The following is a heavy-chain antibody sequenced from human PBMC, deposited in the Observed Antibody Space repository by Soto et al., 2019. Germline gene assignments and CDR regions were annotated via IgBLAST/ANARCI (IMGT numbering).Heavy chain of an antibody. CDR3: AREGSGSYWGEARNYFDY. Sequence: QVQLVQSGAEVKKPGASVKVSCKASGYTFTGHYMHWVRQAPGQGLEWMGWIKPSSGDTNYAQKLQGRVTMSRDTSISTAYMELSRLRSEDTAVYYCAREGSGSYWGEARNYFDYWGQGTLVTVSS. D-gene: IGHD1-26*01. CDR1: GYTFTGHY. V-gene: IGHV1-2*02. CDR2: IKPSSGDT. J-gene: IGHJ4*02.